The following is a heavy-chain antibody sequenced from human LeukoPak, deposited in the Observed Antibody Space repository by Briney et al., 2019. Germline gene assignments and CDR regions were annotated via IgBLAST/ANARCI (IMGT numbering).Heavy chain of an antibody. CDR1: GGSISSGGYY. V-gene: IGHV4-30-2*01. J-gene: IGHJ3*02. CDR2: IYHSGST. Sequence: SQTLSLTCTVSGGSISSGGYYWSWIRQPPGKGLEWIGYIYHSGSTYYNPSLKSRVTISVDRSKNQFSLKLSSMTAADTAVYYCARTGVGSYDAFDIWGQGTMVTVSS. CDR3: ARTGVGSYDAFDI. D-gene: IGHD3-22*01.